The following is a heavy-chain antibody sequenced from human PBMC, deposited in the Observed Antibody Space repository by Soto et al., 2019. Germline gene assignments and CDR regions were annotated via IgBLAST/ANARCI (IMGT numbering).Heavy chain of an antibody. D-gene: IGHD3-3*02. CDR3: ARLGPLAPIDY. V-gene: IGHV4-39*01. J-gene: IGHJ4*02. CDR1: GGSISSGSYY. CDR2: IYYSGST. Sequence: SEPLSLPCTVSGGSISSGSYYWGWIRQPPGKGLEWIGSIYYSGSTYYNPSLKSRVTISVDTSKNQFSLKLSSVTAADTAVYYCARLGPLAPIDYWGQGTLVTVSS.